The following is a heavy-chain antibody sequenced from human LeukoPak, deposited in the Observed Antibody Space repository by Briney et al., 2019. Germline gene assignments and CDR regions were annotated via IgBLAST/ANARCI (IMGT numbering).Heavy chain of an antibody. D-gene: IGHD3-10*01. CDR3: ARDGKGRNRIGYYFDY. CDR2: ISSSGSTM. CDR1: GFTFSRYE. V-gene: IGHV3-48*03. J-gene: IGHJ4*02. Sequence: GGSLRLSCAASGFTFSRYEMNWVRQAPGKGLEWLSYISSSGSTMYYADSVKGRITISRDNAKNSLYLQMNSLRAEDTAVYYCARDGKGRNRIGYYFDYWGQGTLVTVSS.